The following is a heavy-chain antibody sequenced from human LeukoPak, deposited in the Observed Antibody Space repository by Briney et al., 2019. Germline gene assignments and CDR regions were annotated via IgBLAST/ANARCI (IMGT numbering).Heavy chain of an antibody. Sequence: PGGSLRLSCAVSGFTVSSNYMSWVRQAPGKGLEWVSVIYSGAITYYADSVKGRFTISRDNSKNTLSLQLNSLTAEDTAVYYCAGEPLHYMDVWGKGTTVTVSS. CDR3: AGEPLHYMDV. CDR2: IYSGAIT. J-gene: IGHJ6*03. CDR1: GFTVSSNY. V-gene: IGHV3-53*01.